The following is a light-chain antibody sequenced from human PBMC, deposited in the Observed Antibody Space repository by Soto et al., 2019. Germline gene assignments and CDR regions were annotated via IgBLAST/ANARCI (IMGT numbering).Light chain of an antibody. Sequence: DVVMTQSPVSLPVTLGQPASISCRSSESLVATDGITYLNWFHQRPGQSPRRLIYKVSDRDSGVPDRFRGSGSGSDFTLRISRVDAEDVGIYYCMQGTHWPRTFGQGTKV. CDR2: KVS. V-gene: IGKV2-30*01. J-gene: IGKJ1*01. CDR1: ESLVATDGITY. CDR3: MQGTHWPRT.